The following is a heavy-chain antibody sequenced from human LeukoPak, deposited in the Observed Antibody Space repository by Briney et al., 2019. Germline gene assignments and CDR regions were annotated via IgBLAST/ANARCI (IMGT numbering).Heavy chain of an antibody. CDR3: ARDLSYSSSSKVDI. D-gene: IGHD6-6*01. CDR2: ISSSSSYI. V-gene: IGHV3-21*01. CDR1: GFNFSSYS. J-gene: IGHJ3*02. Sequence: KPGGSLRLSRAASGFNFSSYSMNWVRQAPGKGLGWVSSISSSSSYIYYADSVKGRFTISRDNAKNSLYLQMNSLRAEDTAVYYCARDLSYSSSSKVDIWGQGTMVTVPS.